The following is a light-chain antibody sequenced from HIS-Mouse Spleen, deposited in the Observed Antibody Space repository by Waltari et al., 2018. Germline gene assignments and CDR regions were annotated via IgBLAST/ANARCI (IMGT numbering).Light chain of an antibody. Sequence: SYELTQPPSVSVSPGQTARITCSGNALPKKYAYWYPQKLGQAPVLVIYEDSKRPSGIPERFSGSSSGTMATLTISGAQVEDEADYYCYSTDSSGNHRVFGGGTKLTVL. CDR3: YSTDSSGNHRV. CDR1: ALPKKY. V-gene: IGLV3-10*01. CDR2: EDS. J-gene: IGLJ2*01.